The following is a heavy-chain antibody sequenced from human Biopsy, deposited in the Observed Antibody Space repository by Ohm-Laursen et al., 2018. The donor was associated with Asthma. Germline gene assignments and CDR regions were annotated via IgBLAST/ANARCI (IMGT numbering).Heavy chain of an antibody. Sequence: SVKVSCKPLGGTFNTYVIGWVRQAPGQGLGWMGGSNSVFGTTTYPQKFQDRVTITADDSTSTVYMELSSLRSEDTAVYYCARKAGSCISRTCYSLDFWGQGTLVTVSS. CDR1: GGTFNTYV. CDR3: ARKAGSCISRTCYSLDF. CDR2: SNSVFGTT. V-gene: IGHV1-69*13. D-gene: IGHD2-2*01. J-gene: IGHJ4*02.